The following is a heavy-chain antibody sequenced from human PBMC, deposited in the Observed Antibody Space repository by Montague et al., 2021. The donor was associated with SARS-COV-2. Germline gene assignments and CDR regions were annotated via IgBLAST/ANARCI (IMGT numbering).Heavy chain of an antibody. CDR3: ARGYDSSGYQY. V-gene: IGHV3-7*05. D-gene: IGHD3-22*01. Sequence: ETLSLTCTVSGDAIISGDYYWTWVRQVPGKGLEWVANIKQDGSEKYYVDSVKGRFTISRDNAKNSLYLQLDSLRAEDTAVYYCARGYDSSGYQYWGQGTLVTVSS. CDR1: GDAIISGDYY. CDR2: IKQDGSEK. J-gene: IGHJ4*02.